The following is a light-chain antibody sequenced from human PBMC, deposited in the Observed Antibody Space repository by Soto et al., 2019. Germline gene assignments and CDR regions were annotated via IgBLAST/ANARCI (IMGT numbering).Light chain of an antibody. Sequence: TQSPSSLSASVGDRFTITCRSSQSVSSYLAWYQQKPGQAPRLLIYDASNRATGIPARFSGSGSGTDFTLTISSLEPEDFAVYYCQQYNNWPPITFGQGTRLEI. CDR1: QSVSSY. J-gene: IGKJ5*01. V-gene: IGKV3-11*01. CDR3: QQYNNWPPIT. CDR2: DAS.